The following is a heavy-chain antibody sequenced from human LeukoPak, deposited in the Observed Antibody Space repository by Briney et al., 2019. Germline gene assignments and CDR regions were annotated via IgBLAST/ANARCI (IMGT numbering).Heavy chain of an antibody. CDR3: AREIAMAGKTFDN. CDR2: ISANDGKT. V-gene: IGHV1-18*01. J-gene: IGHJ4*02. CDR1: GFVFTSYG. D-gene: IGHD6-19*01. Sequence: ASVKVSCKASGFVFTSYGFTWVRQAPGQGLEWMGWISANDGKTHYSEKHQGRVTMSTDTVTSTAYMELRSLRSDDTAVYYCAREIAMAGKTFDNWGQGTLVTVSS.